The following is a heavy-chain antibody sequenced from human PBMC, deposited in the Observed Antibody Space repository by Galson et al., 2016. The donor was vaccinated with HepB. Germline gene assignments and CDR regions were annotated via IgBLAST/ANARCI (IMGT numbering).Heavy chain of an antibody. CDR2: IYSGGST. D-gene: IGHD2-15*01. J-gene: IGHJ5*02. CDR3: ARNRHCSGGSCYGA. V-gene: IGHV3-66*01. Sequence: SLRLSCAASGFTVSNNYMRWVRQAPGEGLEWVSLIYSGGSTYYADSVKGRFTISRDSSKNTLDLQMNSLKAEDTAVYYCARNRHCSGGSCYGAWGQGTLVTVSS. CDR1: GFTVSNNY.